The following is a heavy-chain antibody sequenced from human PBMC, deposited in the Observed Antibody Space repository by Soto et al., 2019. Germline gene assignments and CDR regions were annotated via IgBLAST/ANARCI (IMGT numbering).Heavy chain of an antibody. V-gene: IGHV1-18*04. CDR2: ITVGSGNT. CDR3: ARRKLHCGGGSCYGTNDLDY. D-gene: IGHD2-15*01. J-gene: IGHJ4*02. CDR1: GDTFTRDG. Sequence: ASVKVSCKASGDTFTRDGLTWVRQAPGQGPEWMGWITVGSGNTHYAQKFQGRVSMTTDTSTSTAYMELWSLRSDDTAVYYCARRKLHCGGGSCYGTNDLDYWGQGTKVTVSS.